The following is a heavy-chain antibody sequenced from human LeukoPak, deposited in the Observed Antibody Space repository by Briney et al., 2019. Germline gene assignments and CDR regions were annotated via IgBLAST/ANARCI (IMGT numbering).Heavy chain of an antibody. V-gene: IGHV4-38-2*02. D-gene: IGHD2-15*01. CDR2: IYHSGST. CDR3: ARGLGCSGGSCYSVREWDYYYYYMDV. CDR1: NYSISSGYY. J-gene: IGHJ6*03. Sequence: PSETLSLTCTVSNYSISSGYYWDWIRQPPGKGLEWIGSIYHSGSTYYNPSLKSRVTISVDTSKNEFSLKLSSVTAADTAVYYCARGLGCSGGSCYSVREWDYYYYYMDVWGKGTTVTISS.